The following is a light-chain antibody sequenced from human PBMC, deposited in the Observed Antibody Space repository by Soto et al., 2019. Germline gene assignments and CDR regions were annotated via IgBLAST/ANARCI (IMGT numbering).Light chain of an antibody. CDR2: RAS. Sequence: EIMMTQSPATLSVSPGERATLSCRASQSVSSNLAWYQQKPGQAPRLLIYRASTRATGIPARFSGSGSGTEFSLTISSLQSEDFAVYFCQQYHNWPPWTFGQGTKVDIK. CDR3: QQYHNWPPWT. J-gene: IGKJ1*01. V-gene: IGKV3-15*01. CDR1: QSVSSN.